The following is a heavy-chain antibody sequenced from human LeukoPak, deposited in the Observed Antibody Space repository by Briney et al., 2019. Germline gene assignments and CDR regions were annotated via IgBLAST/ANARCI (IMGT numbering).Heavy chain of an antibody. J-gene: IGHJ4*02. CDR2: ISSSSIYI. Sequence: SGGSLRLSCAASGFTVSSNYMSWVRQAPGKGLEWVSSISSSSIYIYYADSVKGRFTISRDNAKNSLYLQMNSLRAEDTAVYYCARGGYISNFWGQGTLVTVSS. CDR3: ARGGYISNF. CDR1: GFTVSSNY. D-gene: IGHD5-24*01. V-gene: IGHV3-21*01.